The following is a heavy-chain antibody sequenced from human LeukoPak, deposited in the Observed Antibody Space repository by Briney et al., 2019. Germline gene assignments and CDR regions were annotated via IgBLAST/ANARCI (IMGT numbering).Heavy chain of an antibody. CDR1: GGSISSGSYY. D-gene: IGHD4-17*01. V-gene: IGHV4-61*02. Sequence: SETLSLTCTVSGGSISSGSYYWSWIRQPAGKGLEWIGRIYTSGSTNYNPSLKSRVTISVDTSKNQFSLKLSSVTAADTAVYYCARDGVLYGDYEGEYFDYWGQGTLVTVSS. J-gene: IGHJ4*02. CDR3: ARDGVLYGDYEGEYFDY. CDR2: IYTSGST.